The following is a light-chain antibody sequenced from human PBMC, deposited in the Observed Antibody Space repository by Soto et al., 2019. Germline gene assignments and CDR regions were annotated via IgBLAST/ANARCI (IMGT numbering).Light chain of an antibody. CDR3: QSYDSSLV. V-gene: IGLV1-40*01. CDR1: SSNIGAGYD. Sequence: QLVLTQPPSVSGAPGQRVTISCTGSSSNIGAGYDVHWYQQVPGTAPKLLIYGNINRPSGVPDRFSGSKSGTSASLAITGLQAEDDAEYYCQSYDSSLVFGGGTKLTVL. J-gene: IGLJ2*01. CDR2: GNI.